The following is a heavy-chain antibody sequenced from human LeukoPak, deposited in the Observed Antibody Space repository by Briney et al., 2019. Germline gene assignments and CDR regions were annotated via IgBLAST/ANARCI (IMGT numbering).Heavy chain of an antibody. CDR2: IYWNDDK. CDR3: AHSEDYYGSVDAFDI. D-gene: IGHD3-10*01. V-gene: IGHV2-5*01. CDR1: GLSLTTNGVA. J-gene: IGHJ3*02. Sequence: SGPTLVNPTQTLTLTCTFSGLSLTTNGVAVGWIRQPPGKALEWLALIYWNDDKRYSPSLKSRLTITKDTSKNQVVLKVTNMDPVNTATYYCAHSEDYYGSVDAFDIWGQGTMVTVSS.